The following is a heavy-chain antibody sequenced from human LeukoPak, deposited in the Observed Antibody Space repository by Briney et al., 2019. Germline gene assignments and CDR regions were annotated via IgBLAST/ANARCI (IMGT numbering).Heavy chain of an antibody. Sequence: GASVKVSCKASGYTFTDYYIHWVRQAPGQGLEWMGIINPSGGNTKYAQKFQARVTMTRGTSTSTVYMELSSLRSEDTAVYYCARAQGYGDCDYWGQGTLVTVSS. D-gene: IGHD4-17*01. CDR3: ARAQGYGDCDY. CDR2: INPSGGNT. CDR1: GYTFTDYY. J-gene: IGHJ4*02. V-gene: IGHV1-46*01.